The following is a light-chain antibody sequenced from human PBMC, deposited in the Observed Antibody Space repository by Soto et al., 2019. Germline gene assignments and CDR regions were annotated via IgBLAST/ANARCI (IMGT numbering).Light chain of an antibody. CDR3: HHYDGSPRT. J-gene: IGKJ2*01. Sequence: ETVLTQSPGTVSLSPGERATLSCRTSQSVNNDYLAWYQQKPGQAPRLLSYGVFNRATGIPGRFSGSGSGTDFTLTISGLESEDSAVYYCHHYDGSPRTFGQGTKLEIK. CDR2: GVF. V-gene: IGKV3-20*01. CDR1: QSVNNDY.